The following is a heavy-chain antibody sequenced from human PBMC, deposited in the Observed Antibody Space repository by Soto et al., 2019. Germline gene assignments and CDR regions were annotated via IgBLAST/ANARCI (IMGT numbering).Heavy chain of an antibody. J-gene: IGHJ6*02. CDR2: IYPGDSDT. CDR3: ARQITWGPIIACCRGGSCRGYYYYGMDV. D-gene: IGHD2-15*01. CDR1: GYSFTSYW. V-gene: IGHV5-51*01. Sequence: GESLKISCKGSGYSFTSYWIGWVRQMPGKGLEWMGIIYPGDSDTRYSPSFQGQVTISADKSISTAYLQWSSLKASDTAMYYCARQITWGPIIACCRGGSCRGYYYYGMDVWRQGTTVTVSS.